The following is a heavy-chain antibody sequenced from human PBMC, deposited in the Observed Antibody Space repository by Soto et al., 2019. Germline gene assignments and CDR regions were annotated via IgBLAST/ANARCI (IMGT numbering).Heavy chain of an antibody. J-gene: IGHJ6*02. CDR3: AKCGDYGDLPPELTNYYYGMDV. CDR2: ISGSGGST. D-gene: IGHD4-17*01. Sequence: GGSLRLSCAASGFTFSSYAMSWVRQAPGKGLEWVSAISGSGGSTYYADSVKGRFTISRDNSKNTLYLQMNSLRAEDTAVYYCAKCGDYGDLPPELTNYYYGMDVWGQGTTVTVSS. CDR1: GFTFSSYA. V-gene: IGHV3-23*01.